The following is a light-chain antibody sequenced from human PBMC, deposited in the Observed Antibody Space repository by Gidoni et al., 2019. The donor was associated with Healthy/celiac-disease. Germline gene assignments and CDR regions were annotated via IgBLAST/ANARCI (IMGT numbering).Light chain of an antibody. J-gene: IGKJ4*01. Sequence: DIVMTQSPDSLAVSLCERATINCKSSQSVLYSSNNKNYLAWYQQKPGQPPKLLIYGASTRESGVPDRFSGRGSGTDFTLTISSLQAEDVAVYYCQQYYSTPRTFGGGTKVEIK. V-gene: IGKV4-1*01. CDR2: GAS. CDR3: QQYYSTPRT. CDR1: QSVLYSSNNKNY.